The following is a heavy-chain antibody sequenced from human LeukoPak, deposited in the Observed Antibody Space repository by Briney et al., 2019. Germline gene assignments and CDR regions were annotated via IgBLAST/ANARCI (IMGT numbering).Heavy chain of an antibody. CDR1: GGSISSGGYY. D-gene: IGHD3-22*01. V-gene: IGHV4-61*02. CDR3: ARDKGWGYYDGSGLTHYFDY. Sequence: PSETLSLTCTVSGGSISSGGYYWSWIRQPAGKGLEWIGRIYTSGSTNYNPSLKSRVTISVDTSKNQFSLKLSSVTAADTAVYYCARDKGWGYYDGSGLTHYFDYWGQGTLVTVSS. CDR2: IYTSGST. J-gene: IGHJ4*02.